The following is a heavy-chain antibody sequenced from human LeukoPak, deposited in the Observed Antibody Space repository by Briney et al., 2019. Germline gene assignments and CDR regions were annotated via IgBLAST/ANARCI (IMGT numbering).Heavy chain of an antibody. J-gene: IGHJ4*02. CDR3: ARGHNPSGGATPY. D-gene: IGHD1-26*01. CDR1: GFTFSSYG. V-gene: IGHV3-30*03. Sequence: GGSLRLSCAASGFTFSSYGMHWVRQAPGKGLEWVTLISNDGSNTQYADSVKGRFTISRDNSKNTLYLQVNSLRVEDTAVYYCARGHNPSGGATPYWGQGALVTVSS. CDR2: ISNDGSNT.